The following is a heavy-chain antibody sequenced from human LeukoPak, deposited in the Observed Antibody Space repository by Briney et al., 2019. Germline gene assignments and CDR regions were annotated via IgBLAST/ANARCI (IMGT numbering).Heavy chain of an antibody. CDR2: IYYSGDT. V-gene: IGHV4-59*12. CDR1: RGSISGYS. CDR3: ARDDYYYDSSGYSVLGY. Sequence: SETLSLTCTVSRGSISGYSWSWIRQSPGGGLEWIGYIYYSGDTAYNPSLRSRVTISVDTSKNQFSLKLSSVTAADTAVYFCARDDYYYDSSGYSVLGYWGQGTLVIVSS. D-gene: IGHD3-22*01. J-gene: IGHJ4*02.